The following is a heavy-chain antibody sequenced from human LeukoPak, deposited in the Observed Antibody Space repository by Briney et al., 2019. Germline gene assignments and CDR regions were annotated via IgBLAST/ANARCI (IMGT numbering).Heavy chain of an antibody. V-gene: IGHV3-48*01. CDR3: AGVGDAWYKYLQY. CDR2: ISDDISTI. CDR1: GFSLSGAG. J-gene: IGHJ4*02. Sequence: GGSLRLFCAASGFSLSGAGFNWVCQAPGKGLEWLSYISDDISTISYADSVKGRFAVSRDDGKNSLSLQMKGLRAEDTAVYYCAGVGDAWYKYLQYRGQGTLVTVSS. D-gene: IGHD1-1*01.